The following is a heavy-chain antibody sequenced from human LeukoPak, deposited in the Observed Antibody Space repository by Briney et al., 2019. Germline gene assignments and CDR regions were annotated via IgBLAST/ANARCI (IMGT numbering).Heavy chain of an antibody. Sequence: GGSLRLSCAAPGFIFSRYCMSWVRQAPGKGLEWLANINEDGSGKYYVDSVKGRFTMSRDNAKNSLYLQMNSLRAEDTAVYYCARPRGGAYAGAFDIWGQGTMVTVSS. V-gene: IGHV3-7*05. J-gene: IGHJ3*02. CDR3: ARPRGGAYAGAFDI. D-gene: IGHD1-26*01. CDR1: GFIFSRYC. CDR2: INEDGSGK.